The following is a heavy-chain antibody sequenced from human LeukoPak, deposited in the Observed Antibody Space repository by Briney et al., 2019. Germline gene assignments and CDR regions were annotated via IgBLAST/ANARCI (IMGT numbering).Heavy chain of an antibody. V-gene: IGHV4-39*01. J-gene: IGHJ4*02. Sequence: PSETLSLTCTVSGGSIGSSSYYWGWIRQPPGKGLEWIGSIYYSGSTYYNPSLKSRVTISVDTSKNQFSLKLSSVTAADTAVYYCARGVAAYYYFDYWGQGTLVTVSS. CDR1: GGSIGSSSYY. D-gene: IGHD6-19*01. CDR3: ARGVAAYYYFDY. CDR2: IYYSGST.